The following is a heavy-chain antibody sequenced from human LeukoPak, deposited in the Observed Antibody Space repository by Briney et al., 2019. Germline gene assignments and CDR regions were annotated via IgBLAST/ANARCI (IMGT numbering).Heavy chain of an antibody. CDR3: ARDLRYCSTSCYHRPGY. V-gene: IGHV3-30-3*01. J-gene: IGHJ4*02. D-gene: IGHD2-2*01. CDR2: ISYDGSNK. Sequence: PGGSLRLSCAASGFTFSSYAMHWVRQAPGKGLEWVAVISYDGSNKYYADSVKGRFTISRDNSKNTLYLQMNSLRAEDTAVYYCARDLRYCSTSCYHRPGYWGQGTLVTVSS. CDR1: GFTFSSYA.